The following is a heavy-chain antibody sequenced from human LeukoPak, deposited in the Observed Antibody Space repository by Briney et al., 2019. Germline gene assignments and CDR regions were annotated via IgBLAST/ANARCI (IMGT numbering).Heavy chain of an antibody. CDR2: TGASGITT. V-gene: IGHV3-23*01. CDR3: VRKLGDYYFDH. J-gene: IGHJ4*02. Sequence: GGSLRLSCAASGFPFSSYAMSWVRQAPGKGLEWVSGTGASGITTHYAGSVKGRFTISRDNANDSLYLQMNSLRAEDTAVFYCVRKLGDYYFDHWGQGTLVTVSS. D-gene: IGHD7-27*01. CDR1: GFPFSSYA.